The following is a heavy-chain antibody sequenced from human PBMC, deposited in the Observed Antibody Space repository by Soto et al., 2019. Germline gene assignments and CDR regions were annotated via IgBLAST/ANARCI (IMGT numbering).Heavy chain of an antibody. V-gene: IGHV3-30*18. J-gene: IGHJ4*02. CDR3: AKAIGSSGWSWSATLDY. D-gene: IGHD6-13*01. CDR2: ISYDGSNK. Sequence: QVQLVESGGGVVQPGRSLRLSCAASGFTFSSYGMHWVRQAPGKGLEWVAVISYDGSNKYYADSVKGRFTISRDTSKNKLYLQMTRMRAEDTDVYYCAKAIGSSGWSWSATLDYWGQGTLVTVSS. CDR1: GFTFSSYG.